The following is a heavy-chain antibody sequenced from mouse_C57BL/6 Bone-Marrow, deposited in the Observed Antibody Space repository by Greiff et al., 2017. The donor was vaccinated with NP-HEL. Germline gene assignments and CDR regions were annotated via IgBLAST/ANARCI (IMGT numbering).Heavy chain of an antibody. D-gene: IGHD1-1*01. Sequence: VQLQQPGAELVKPGASVKMSCKASGYTFTSYWITWVKQRPGQGLEWIGDIYPGSGSTNYNEKFKSKATLTVDTSSSTAYMQLSSLTSEDSAVYYCARGFITTAEYAMDYWGQGTSVTVSS. CDR1: GYTFTSYW. CDR2: IYPGSGST. V-gene: IGHV1-55*01. CDR3: ARGFITTAEYAMDY. J-gene: IGHJ4*01.